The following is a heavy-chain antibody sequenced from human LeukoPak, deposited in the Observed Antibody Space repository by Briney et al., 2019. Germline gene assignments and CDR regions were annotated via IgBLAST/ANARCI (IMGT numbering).Heavy chain of an antibody. CDR3: AREGYCSGGSCYPAHWYFDL. J-gene: IGHJ2*01. CDR1: GGSISSGSYY. D-gene: IGHD2-15*01. CDR2: IYTSGST. Sequence: SQTLSLTCTVSGGSISSGSYYWSRIRQPAGKGLEWIGRIYTSGSTNYNPSLKSRVTISVDTSKNQFSLKLSSVTAADTAVYYCAREGYCSGGSCYPAHWYFDLWGRGTLVTVSS. V-gene: IGHV4-61*02.